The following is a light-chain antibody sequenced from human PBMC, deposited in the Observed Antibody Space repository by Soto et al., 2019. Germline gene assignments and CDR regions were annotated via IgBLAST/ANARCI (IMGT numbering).Light chain of an antibody. Sequence: QSALTQPASVSGSPGQSITIACTGTSSDVGGCNYVSWYQQYPGKAPRLVISDVSNRPSGVSNRFSGSKSGNSASLTISGLQAEDEADYYCSSYTSSSTYVFGTGTKATVL. CDR3: SSYTSSSTYV. V-gene: IGLV2-14*01. J-gene: IGLJ1*01. CDR1: SSDVGGCNY. CDR2: DVS.